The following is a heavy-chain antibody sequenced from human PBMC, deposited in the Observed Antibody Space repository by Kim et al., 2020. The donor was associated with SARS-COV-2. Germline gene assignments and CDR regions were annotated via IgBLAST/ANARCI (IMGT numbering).Heavy chain of an antibody. CDR2: IDPSDSYT. V-gene: IGHV5-10-1*01. Sequence: GESLKISCKGSGYSFTSYWISWVRQMPGKGLEWMGRIDPSDSYTNYSPSFQGHVTISADKSISTAYLQWSSLKASDTAMYYCARHMDPSIAAAGTVGPLDAFDIWGQGTMVTVSS. J-gene: IGHJ3*02. D-gene: IGHD6-13*01. CDR1: GYSFTSYW. CDR3: ARHMDPSIAAAGTVGPLDAFDI.